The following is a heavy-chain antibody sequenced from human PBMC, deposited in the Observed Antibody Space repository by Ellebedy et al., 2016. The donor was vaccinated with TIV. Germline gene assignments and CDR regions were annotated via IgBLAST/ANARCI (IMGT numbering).Heavy chain of an antibody. CDR2: IIPIFGTA. CDR3: ARDRIAAAVTNWFDP. CDR1: GYTFTSYG. J-gene: IGHJ5*02. V-gene: IGHV1-69*13. D-gene: IGHD6-13*01. Sequence: AASVKVSCKASGYTFTSYGISWVRQAPGQGLEWMGGIIPIFGTANYAQKFQGRVTITADESTSTAYMELSSLRSEDTAVYYCARDRIAAAVTNWFDPWGQGTLVTVSS.